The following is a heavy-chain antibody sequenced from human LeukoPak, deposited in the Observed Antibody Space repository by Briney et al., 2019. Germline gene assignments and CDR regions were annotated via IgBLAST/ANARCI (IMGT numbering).Heavy chain of an antibody. Sequence: SVKVSCKASGGTFSSYAISWVRQAPGQGLEWMGGIIPIFGTANYAQKFLGRVTITADESTSTAYMELSSLRSEDTAVYYCARSYSSGWYYNYWGQGTLVTVSS. V-gene: IGHV1-69*13. D-gene: IGHD6-19*01. CDR2: IIPIFGTA. CDR3: ARSYSSGWYYNY. J-gene: IGHJ4*02. CDR1: GGTFSSYA.